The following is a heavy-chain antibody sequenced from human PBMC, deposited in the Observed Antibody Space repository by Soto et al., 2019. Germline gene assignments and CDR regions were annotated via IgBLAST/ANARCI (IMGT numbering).Heavy chain of an antibody. V-gene: IGHV4-4*02. D-gene: IGHD2-15*01. CDR2: VYHSGST. Sequence: PSETLSLTCAVSGTSISSTFWWTWVRQPPGKGLEWIGEVYHSGSTKYNPSLKSRVTISVDKSKNQFSSELRAVTAADTAVYYCATLPPRIVVVKTEIPTWGQGTLVTVSS. CDR1: GTSISSTFW. CDR3: ATLPPRIVVVKTEIPT. J-gene: IGHJ5*02.